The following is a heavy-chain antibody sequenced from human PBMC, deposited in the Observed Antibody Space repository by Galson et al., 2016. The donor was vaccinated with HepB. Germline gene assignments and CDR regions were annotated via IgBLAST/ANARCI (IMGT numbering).Heavy chain of an antibody. CDR3: AKDLTVTPHWFDP. CDR2: ISGSGTNT. D-gene: IGHD2-15*01. J-gene: IGHJ5*02. CDR1: GFTFSSYA. Sequence: SLRLSCAASGFTFSSYAMRWVRQAPGKGLEWVSLISGSGTNTYYADSVKGRFTTSRDNSRNTLYLQMNSLRAEDTAVYYCAKDLTVTPHWFDPWGQGTLVTVSS. V-gene: IGHV3-23*01.